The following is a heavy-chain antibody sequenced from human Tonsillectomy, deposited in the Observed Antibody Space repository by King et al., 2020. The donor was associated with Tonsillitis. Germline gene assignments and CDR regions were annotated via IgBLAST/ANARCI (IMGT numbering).Heavy chain of an antibody. V-gene: IGHV4-61*02. Sequence: VQLQESGPGLVKPSQNLSLTCTVSGGSISSGSYYWRWIRQPAGKGLEWIGRIYTSGSTNYNPSLKSRVTMSVDTSKNQFSLKLSSVTAADTAVYYCAITYYDFWSGYYGDYWGQGTLVTVSS. J-gene: IGHJ4*02. CDR1: GGSISSGSYY. CDR3: AITYYDFWSGYYGDY. D-gene: IGHD3-3*01. CDR2: IYTSGST.